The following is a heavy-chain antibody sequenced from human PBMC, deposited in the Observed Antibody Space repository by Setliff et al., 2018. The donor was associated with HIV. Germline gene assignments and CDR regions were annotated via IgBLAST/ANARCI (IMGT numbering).Heavy chain of an antibody. V-gene: IGHV4-31*03. D-gene: IGHD2-21*02. CDR3: ARQGNIVVVTSFDY. CDR2: IYYTGST. CDR1: GGSISGGGYY. J-gene: IGHJ4*02. Sequence: PSETLSLTCTVSGGSISGGGYYWTWIRQYPGRGLEWIGYIYYTGSTYYNPSLKSRVTISVDTTKNQFSLRLNSVTAADTAVYYCARQGNIVVVTSFDYWGQGTLVTVSS.